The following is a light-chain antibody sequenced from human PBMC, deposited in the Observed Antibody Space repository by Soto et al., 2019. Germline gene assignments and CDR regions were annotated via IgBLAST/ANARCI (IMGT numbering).Light chain of an antibody. CDR2: EVT. J-gene: IGLJ1*01. CDR1: SSDVGEYNS. V-gene: IGLV2-14*01. Sequence: QSALTQPASVSGSPGQSITISCTGTSSDVGEYNSVSWYQQHPGKAPKLIIYEVTNRPSGVSDRLSGSKSGNTASLTISGLQAEDEADYYCSSYTSSSTYVFGVGTKVTV. CDR3: SSYTSSSTYV.